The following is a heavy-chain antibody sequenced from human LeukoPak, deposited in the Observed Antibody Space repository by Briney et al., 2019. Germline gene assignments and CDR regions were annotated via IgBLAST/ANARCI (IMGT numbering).Heavy chain of an antibody. CDR2: IYSGGST. J-gene: IGHJ6*03. CDR3: AKDSVSRYSSGWYSFLHYMDV. CDR1: EFSVGSNY. V-gene: IGHV3-66*01. D-gene: IGHD6-19*01. Sequence: GGSLRLSCAASEFSVGSNYMTWVRQAPGKGLEWVSLIYSGGSTYYADSVKGRFTISRDNSKNTLYLQMNSLRAEDTAVYYCAKDSVSRYSSGWYSFLHYMDVWGKGTTVTVSS.